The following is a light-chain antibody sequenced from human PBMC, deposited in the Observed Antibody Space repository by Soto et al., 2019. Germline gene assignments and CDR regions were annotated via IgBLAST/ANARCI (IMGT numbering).Light chain of an antibody. V-gene: IGLV1-40*01. CDR2: GNS. Sequence: QSVLTQPPSVSGAPGQRVTISCTGSSSNIGAGYDVHWYQQLPGAAPKLLIYGNSNRPSGVPDRFFASKSVTSCSRTITGLQAEDEADYCCQSYDSSVSGVLFGGGTKGTVL. CDR3: QSYDSSVSGVL. CDR1: SSNIGAGYD. J-gene: IGLJ2*01.